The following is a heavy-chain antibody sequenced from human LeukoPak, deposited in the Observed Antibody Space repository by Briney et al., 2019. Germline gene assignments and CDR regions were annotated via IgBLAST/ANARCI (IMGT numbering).Heavy chain of an antibody. V-gene: IGHV1-69*13. CDR1: GGRFSSYA. Sequence: SVKVSCKASGGRFSSYAISWARQAPGQGLEWMGGIIPIFGTANYAQKFQGRVTITADESTSTAYMELSSLRSEDTAVYYCARRRVWYGAFDIWGQGTMVTVSS. CDR2: IIPIFGTA. J-gene: IGHJ3*02. CDR3: ARRRVWYGAFDI. D-gene: IGHD6-13*01.